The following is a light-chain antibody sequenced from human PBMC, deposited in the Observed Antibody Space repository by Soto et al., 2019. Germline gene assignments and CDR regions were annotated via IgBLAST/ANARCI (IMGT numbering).Light chain of an antibody. V-gene: IGLV2-14*01. Sequence: QSVLTQPASVSGSPGQSITISCTGTSSDVGAYNYVSWYQQHPGKAPKLVIYEVNNRPSGISNRFSGSKSGNTASLTISGLQAADEADYFCSSYTNSITLVFGTGTKV. J-gene: IGLJ1*01. CDR3: SSYTNSITLV. CDR1: SSDVGAYNY. CDR2: EVN.